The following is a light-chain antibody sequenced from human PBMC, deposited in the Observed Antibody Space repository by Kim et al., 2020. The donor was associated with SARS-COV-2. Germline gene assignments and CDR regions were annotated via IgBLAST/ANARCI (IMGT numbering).Light chain of an antibody. CDR3: QSYESANQV. J-gene: IGLJ3*02. CDR1: GGSNASNH. CDR2: EGN. V-gene: IGLV6-57*03. Sequence: GKTVTLSCTLSGGSNASNHVQWNQQRPGRAPTIVIYEGNQRTSGVPDRFSGSIDSYSNSSSLTISGLKTEDEADYYCQSYESANQVFGGGTQLTVL.